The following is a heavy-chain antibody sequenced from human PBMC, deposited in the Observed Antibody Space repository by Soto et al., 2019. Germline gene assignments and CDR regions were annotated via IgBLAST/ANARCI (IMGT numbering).Heavy chain of an antibody. V-gene: IGHV1-58*02. D-gene: IGHD5-18*01. CDR3: AADPGYSFGGGGTFDY. Sequence: GASLKVSCKASGFTFTSSAMQWVRQARGQRLEWIGWIVVGSGNTNYAQKFQERVTITRDMSTSTAYMELSSLRSEDTAVYYCAADPGYSFGGGGTFDYWGQGTLVTVSS. J-gene: IGHJ4*02. CDR1: GFTFTSSA. CDR2: IVVGSGNT.